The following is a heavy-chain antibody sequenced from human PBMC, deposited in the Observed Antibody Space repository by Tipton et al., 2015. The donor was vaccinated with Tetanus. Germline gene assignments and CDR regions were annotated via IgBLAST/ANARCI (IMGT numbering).Heavy chain of an antibody. CDR2: IYLSGST. CDR3: ARGQLLSRDWFDP. V-gene: IGHV4-4*07. J-gene: IGHJ5*02. Sequence: GLVKPSETLSLTCTVVSGDPISSHYWSWIRQSAGKGLEFIGRIYLSGSTNYNPTFKNRVTMSVDMSKNQFSLRLDSVTAADTATYYCARGQLLSRDWFDPWGQGTLVTVSS. CDR1: GDPISSHY. D-gene: IGHD2-2*01.